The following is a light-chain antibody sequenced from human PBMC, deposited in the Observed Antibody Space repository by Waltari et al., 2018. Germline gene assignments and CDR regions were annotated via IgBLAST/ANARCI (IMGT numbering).Light chain of an antibody. V-gene: IGLV2-23*02. CDR2: EVT. Sequence: QSALTQPASVSGSPGQSITISCPGSSSDVGSSTLVSWYLQHPGKAPKLIIYEVTKRPSGVSNRFSGSKSGNTASLTISGLQAEDEADYYCYSYAGGRVFGTGTKVTVL. CDR3: YSYAGGRV. CDR1: SSDVGSSTL. J-gene: IGLJ1*01.